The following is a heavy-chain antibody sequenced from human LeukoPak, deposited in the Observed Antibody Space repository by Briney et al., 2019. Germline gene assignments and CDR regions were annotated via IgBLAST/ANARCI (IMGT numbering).Heavy chain of an antibody. CDR3: AKGSVAYSYGYYIDV. J-gene: IGHJ6*03. D-gene: IGHD5-18*01. CDR1: GFTFDDYA. V-gene: IGHV3-9*03. Sequence: GGSLRLSCAVSGFTFDDYAMFWVRQAPWKGLEWVSGINWRSSSMGYADSVKGRFTISRDNAKKSLYLQMNSLRTEDMALYYCAKGSVAYSYGYYIDVWGKGTTVTVSS. CDR2: INWRSSSM.